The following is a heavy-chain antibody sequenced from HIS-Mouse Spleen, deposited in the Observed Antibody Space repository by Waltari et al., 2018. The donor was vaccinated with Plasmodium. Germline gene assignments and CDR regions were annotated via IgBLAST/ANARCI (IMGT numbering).Heavy chain of an antibody. J-gene: IGHJ4*02. D-gene: IGHD7-27*01. CDR1: GFPFSRLG. Sequence: QVQLLASGGGVVLPGRSLRLSCAASGFPFSRLGLPCVRQAPGKAREWVAVISDDGSNKYYAEAMKGRFTIARDNSKNTLYLQMNSLRAEDTAVYYCAKSSKGTGDLWDYWGQGTLVTVSS. CDR3: AKSSKGTGDLWDY. CDR2: ISDDGSNK. V-gene: IGHV3-30*18.